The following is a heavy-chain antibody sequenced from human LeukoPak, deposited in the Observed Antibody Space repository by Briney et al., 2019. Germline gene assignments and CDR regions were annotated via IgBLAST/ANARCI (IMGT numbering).Heavy chain of an antibody. D-gene: IGHD3-3*01. CDR2: ISGSGGST. Sequence: PGGSLRLSCAASGFTFSSYAMSWVRQAPGKGLEWVSAISGSGGSTYYANSVKGRFTISRDNSKNTLYLQMNSLRAEDTAVYYCAKGNFWSGRGWFDPWGQGTLVTVSS. CDR1: GFTFSSYA. J-gene: IGHJ5*02. V-gene: IGHV3-23*01. CDR3: AKGNFWSGRGWFDP.